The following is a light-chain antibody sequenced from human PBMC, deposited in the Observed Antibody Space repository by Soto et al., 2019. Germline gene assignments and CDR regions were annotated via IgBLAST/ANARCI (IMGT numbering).Light chain of an antibody. CDR2: GTS. CDR1: QSVSNNY. Sequence: ETVLTQSPGTLSLSPGERATLSCRASQSVSNNYLAWYQQKPGQAPRLLIYGTSSRATGIPDRFSGGGSGTDFTLSISRLEPEDFAVYYCQQYGTSLWTFGQGTKVDIK. CDR3: QQYGTSLWT. J-gene: IGKJ1*01. V-gene: IGKV3-20*01.